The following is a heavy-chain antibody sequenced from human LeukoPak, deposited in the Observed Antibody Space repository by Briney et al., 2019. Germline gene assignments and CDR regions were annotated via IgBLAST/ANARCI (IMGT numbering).Heavy chain of an antibody. CDR3: ARDRPGYGSGSYYDEIDY. CDR1: GYTFTSYG. V-gene: IGHV1-18*01. J-gene: IGHJ4*02. Sequence: ASVKVSCKASGYTFTSYGISWVRQAPGQGLEWMGWISAYNGNTNYAQKLQGRVTMTTDTSTSTAYMELRSLRSDDTAVCYCARDRPGYGSGSYYDEIDYWGQGTLVTVSS. D-gene: IGHD3-10*01. CDR2: ISAYNGNT.